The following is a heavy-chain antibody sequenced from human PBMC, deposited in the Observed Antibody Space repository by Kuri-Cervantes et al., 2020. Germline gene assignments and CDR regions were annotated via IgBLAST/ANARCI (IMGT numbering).Heavy chain of an antibody. CDR2: ISSSSSTI. V-gene: IGHV3-48*01. CDR3: ARLYYDILTDVPDAFDI. Sequence: GESLKISCVASGFTFSVYSMNWVRQAPGKGLEWLSYISSSSSTIYYADSVKGRFTISRDNAKNSLYLQMNSLRAEDTAVYYCARLYYDILTDVPDAFDIWGQGTMVTVSS. CDR1: GFTFSVYS. J-gene: IGHJ3*02. D-gene: IGHD3-9*01.